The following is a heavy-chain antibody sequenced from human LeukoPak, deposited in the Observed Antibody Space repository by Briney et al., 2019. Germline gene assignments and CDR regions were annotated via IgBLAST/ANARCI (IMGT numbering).Heavy chain of an antibody. V-gene: IGHV3-21*01. D-gene: IGHD1-26*01. CDR3: ARDREPQFYV. CDR1: GFTFSSYS. CDR2: ISSSSSYI. Sequence: GGSLRLSCAASGFTFSSYSMNWVRQAPGKGLEWVSSISSSSSYIYYADSVKGRFTISRDNAKNSLYLQMNSLRAEDTAVYDCARDREPQFYVWGQGTLVTVSS. J-gene: IGHJ4*02.